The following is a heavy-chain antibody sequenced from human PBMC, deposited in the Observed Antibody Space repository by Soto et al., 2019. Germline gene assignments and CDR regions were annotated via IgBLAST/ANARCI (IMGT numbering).Heavy chain of an antibody. CDR3: ARLTMVRGVIHDAFDI. CDR2: IYYSGST. CDR1: GASFSSGDDY. D-gene: IGHD3-10*01. J-gene: IGHJ3*02. Sequence: PSETLSLTCTVSGASFSSGDDYWSWIRQPPGKGLEWIGYIYYSGSTNYNPSLKSRVTISVDTSKNQFSLKLSSVTAADTAVYYCARLTMVRGVIHDAFDIWGQGTMVTVSS. V-gene: IGHV4-61*08.